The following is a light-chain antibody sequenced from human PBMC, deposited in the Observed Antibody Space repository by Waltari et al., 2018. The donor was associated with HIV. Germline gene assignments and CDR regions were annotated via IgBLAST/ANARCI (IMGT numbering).Light chain of an antibody. CDR3: ISYTNSRVI. CDR2: DVS. CDR1: SSDFGGFNY. Sequence: QSALTQPASVSGSPGQSITISCTGTSSDFGGFNYVSWYQQHPGKAPKLMIYDVSNPPSGVSNRFSGSKSDNTASLTISGLQAEDEADYYCISYTNSRVIFGGGTKLTVL. J-gene: IGLJ2*01. V-gene: IGLV2-14*03.